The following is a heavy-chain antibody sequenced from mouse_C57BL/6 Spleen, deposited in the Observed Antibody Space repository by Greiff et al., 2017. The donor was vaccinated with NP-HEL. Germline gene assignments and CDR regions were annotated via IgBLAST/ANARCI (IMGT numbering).Heavy chain of an antibody. CDR2: IYPSDSET. J-gene: IGHJ4*01. D-gene: IGHD2-4*01. CDR1: GYTFTSYW. Sequence: QVQLQQPGAELVRPGSSVKLSCKASGYTFTSYWMDWVKQRPGQGLEWIGNIYPSDSETRYNQKFKDKATLTVDKSSSTAYMQLSSLTSEYSAVYYCAREGMGDYDVENMDYWGQGTSVTVSS. CDR3: AREGMGDYDVENMDY. V-gene: IGHV1-61*01.